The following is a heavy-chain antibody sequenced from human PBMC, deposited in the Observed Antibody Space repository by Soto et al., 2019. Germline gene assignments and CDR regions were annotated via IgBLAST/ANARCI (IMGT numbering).Heavy chain of an antibody. CDR1: GFTFSSYG. CDR3: AREVIVVVPAAMGYYYYMDV. V-gene: IGHV3-33*01. J-gene: IGHJ6*03. CDR2: IWYDGSNK. Sequence: GGSLRLSCAASGFTFSSYGMHWVRQAPGKGLEWVAVIWYDGSNKYYADSVKGRFTISRDNSKNTLYLQMNSLRAEDTAVYYCAREVIVVVPAAMGYYYYMDVWGKGTTVTVSS. D-gene: IGHD2-2*01.